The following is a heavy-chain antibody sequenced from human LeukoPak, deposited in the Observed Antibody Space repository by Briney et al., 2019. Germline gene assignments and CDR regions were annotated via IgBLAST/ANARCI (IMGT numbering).Heavy chain of an antibody. D-gene: IGHD6-19*01. J-gene: IGHJ2*01. V-gene: IGHV4-34*01. CDR3: ARDSSGLRYSDL. Sequence: SKTLSLTCAVYGESFSGYYWSWIRQPPGKGLEWIGEINHSGSTNYNPSLKSRVTISVDTSKNQFSLKLSSVTAADTAVYYCARDSSGLRYSDLWGRGTLVTVSS. CDR1: GESFSGYY. CDR2: INHSGST.